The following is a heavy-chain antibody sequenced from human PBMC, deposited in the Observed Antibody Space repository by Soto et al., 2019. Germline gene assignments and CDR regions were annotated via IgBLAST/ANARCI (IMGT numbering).Heavy chain of an antibody. CDR1: GGSVSSGSYY. Sequence: SETLSLTCTVSGGSVSSGSYYWSWIRQPPGKGLEWIGYIYYSGSTNYNPSLKSRVTISVDTSKNQFSLKLSSVTAADTAVYYCARGGVCTNGVCYTAGFDYWGQGTLVTVYS. CDR2: IYYSGST. J-gene: IGHJ4*02. D-gene: IGHD2-8*01. CDR3: ARGGVCTNGVCYTAGFDY. V-gene: IGHV4-61*01.